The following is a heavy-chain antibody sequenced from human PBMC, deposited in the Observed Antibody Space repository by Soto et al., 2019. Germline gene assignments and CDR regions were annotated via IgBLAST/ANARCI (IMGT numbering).Heavy chain of an antibody. Sequence: QGQLMQSGAEVKKPGASVKVSCKASGYTFTGSYIHWVRQAPGQGLEWMGWINPNSGVTNYAQKFQDWVTMTRDTSISTAYMDLSRLRSDDTAVYYCASGGTPNYFDYWGQGTLITVSS. V-gene: IGHV1-2*04. CDR1: GYTFTGSY. CDR3: ASGGTPNYFDY. J-gene: IGHJ4*02. D-gene: IGHD3-16*01. CDR2: INPNSGVT.